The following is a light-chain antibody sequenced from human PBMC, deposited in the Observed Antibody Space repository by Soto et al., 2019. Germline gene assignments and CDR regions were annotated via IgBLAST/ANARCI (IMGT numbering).Light chain of an antibody. CDR3: CSYAGSGPYV. Sequence: QSVLTXPAAVSGSPGQSITISCSGTSGDGGADNVVSWYERHPGKAPKLMIYEVSKWPSGVSNRFSGSKSGNTASLTLSVLRAKDEADYYCCSYAGSGPYVFGTGTGSPS. V-gene: IGLV2-23*02. J-gene: IGLJ1*01. CDR2: EVS. CDR1: SGDGGADNV.